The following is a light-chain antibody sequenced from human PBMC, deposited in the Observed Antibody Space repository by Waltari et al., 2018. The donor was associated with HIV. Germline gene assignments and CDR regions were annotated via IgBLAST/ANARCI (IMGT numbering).Light chain of an antibody. Sequence: IVLTQSPGTLSLSPGERATLSCRASQSVSSSYLDWYQQKPGQAPRLLIYGASSRATGIPDRFSGSGSGTDFTLTISRLEPEDFAVYYCQQYETFGQGTKVEIK. V-gene: IGKV3-20*01. J-gene: IGKJ1*01. CDR2: GAS. CDR1: QSVSSSY. CDR3: QQYET.